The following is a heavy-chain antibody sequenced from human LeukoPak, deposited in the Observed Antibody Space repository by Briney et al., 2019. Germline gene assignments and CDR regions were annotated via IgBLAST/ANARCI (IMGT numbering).Heavy chain of an antibody. CDR3: ARTGVVVAGLYDIDV. D-gene: IGHD2-15*01. CDR1: GYTLTSYG. V-gene: IGHV1-18*01. CDR2: VSAYNGNT. Sequence: SVKVSCKASGYTLTSYGNRWVRQAPGPAIEWTGWVSAYNGNTNTAQKLQGRVTMTTDTSTSTAYMELRSLRSDDTAVYYCARTGVVVAGLYDIDVWGKGTTVTVSS. J-gene: IGHJ6*03.